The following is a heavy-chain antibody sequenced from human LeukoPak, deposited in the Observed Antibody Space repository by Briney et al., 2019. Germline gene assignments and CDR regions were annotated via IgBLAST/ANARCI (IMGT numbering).Heavy chain of an antibody. D-gene: IGHD3-10*01. Sequence: GGSLRLSCVVSGISLSNYAMTWVRQAPGKGLEWVSYISERGGSTTYADSVKGRFTISRDTSLNTLYLQMNNLRAEDTAVYFCAKRGVVIRGILVVGYHQEAYHYDFWGQGVLVTVSS. CDR3: AKRGVVIRGILVVGYHQEAYHYDF. J-gene: IGHJ4*02. CDR1: GISLSNYA. V-gene: IGHV3-23*01. CDR2: ISERGGST.